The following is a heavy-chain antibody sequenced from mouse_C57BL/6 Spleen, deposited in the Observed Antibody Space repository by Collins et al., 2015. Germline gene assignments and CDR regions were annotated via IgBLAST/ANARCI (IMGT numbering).Heavy chain of an antibody. Sequence: EVQLQQSGPELVKPGASVKISCKASGYTFTDYYMNWVKQSHGKSLEWIGDINPNNGGTSYNQKFKGKATLTVDKSSSTAYMELRSLTSEDSAVYYCAREGDYYGSSYNYFDYWGQGTTLTVSS. CDR2: INPNNGGT. D-gene: IGHD1-1*01. CDR1: GYTFTDYY. CDR3: AREGDYYGSSYNYFDY. J-gene: IGHJ2*01. V-gene: IGHV1-26*01.